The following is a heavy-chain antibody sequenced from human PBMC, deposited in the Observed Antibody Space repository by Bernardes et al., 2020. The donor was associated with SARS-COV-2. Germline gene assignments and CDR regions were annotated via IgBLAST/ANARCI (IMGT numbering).Heavy chain of an antibody. V-gene: IGHV3-23*01. D-gene: IGHD3-16*01. CDR3: AKDYMEGGATQLFDY. J-gene: IGHJ4*02. CDR2: INAVGGT. Sequence: GSLRLSCAASGFTFNNYAMSWVRQVRGRGLEWVSGINAVGGTYHADSVKGRFTISTDTSKQMLFLQMNSLRAEDTAIYYCAKDYMEGGATQLFDYWGQGTLVTVSS. CDR1: GFTFNNYA.